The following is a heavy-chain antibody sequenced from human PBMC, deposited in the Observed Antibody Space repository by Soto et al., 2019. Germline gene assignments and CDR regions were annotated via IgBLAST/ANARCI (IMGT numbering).Heavy chain of an antibody. CDR2: ISSNGGST. CDR3: ARKKGDTWFDP. Sequence: GGSLRLSCAASGLTFSSYAMHWVRQAPGKGLEYVSAISSNGGSTYYANSVKGRFTISRDNSKNTLYLQMGSLRAEDMAVYYCARKKGDTWFDPWGQGTLVTVSS. J-gene: IGHJ5*02. CDR1: GLTFSSYA. D-gene: IGHD5-18*01. V-gene: IGHV3-64*01.